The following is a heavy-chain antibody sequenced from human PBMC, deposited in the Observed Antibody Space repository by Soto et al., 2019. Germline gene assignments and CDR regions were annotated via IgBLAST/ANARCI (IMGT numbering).Heavy chain of an antibody. Sequence: GGSLRLSCAASGFTFSSYSMNWVRQAPGKGLEWVSSISSSSSYIYYADSVKGRFTISRDNAKNSLYLQMNSLRAEDTAVYYCARAPELLLSDYWGQGTLVTVSS. V-gene: IGHV3-21*01. D-gene: IGHD1-7*01. CDR3: ARAPELLLSDY. CDR1: GFTFSSYS. CDR2: ISSSSSYI. J-gene: IGHJ4*02.